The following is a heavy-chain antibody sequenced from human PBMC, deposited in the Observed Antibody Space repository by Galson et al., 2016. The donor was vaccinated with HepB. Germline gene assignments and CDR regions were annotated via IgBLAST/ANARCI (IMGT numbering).Heavy chain of an antibody. V-gene: IGHV3-33*01. CDR3: AREGHYSAWFVIDY. CDR1: GFAFSSHG. CDR2: IWSDGSNK. D-gene: IGHD6-19*01. Sequence: SLRLSCAASGFAFSSHGLYWVRQAPGKGLEWVSVIWSDGSNKYYADSMKGRFTISRDNSKNTLYLQMNSLRAEDTAVYYCAREGHYSAWFVIDYWGQGTLVTVSS. J-gene: IGHJ4*02.